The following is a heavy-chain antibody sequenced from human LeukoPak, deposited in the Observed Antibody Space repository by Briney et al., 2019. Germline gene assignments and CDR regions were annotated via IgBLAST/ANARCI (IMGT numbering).Heavy chain of an antibody. D-gene: IGHD3-10*01. Sequence: PSVKVSCKASGYTFIDYYMHWVRQAPGQGLEWMGWINPNSGGTNYAQNFQGRVTMTRDTSIRTVYMELSRLRSDDTAVYYCANTYALGNYYKGGFDPWGQGTLVTVSS. J-gene: IGHJ5*02. CDR3: ANTYALGNYYKGGFDP. CDR1: GYTFIDYY. CDR2: INPNSGGT. V-gene: IGHV1-2*02.